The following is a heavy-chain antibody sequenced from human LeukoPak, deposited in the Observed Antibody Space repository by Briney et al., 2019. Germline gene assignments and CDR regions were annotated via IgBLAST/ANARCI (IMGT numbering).Heavy chain of an antibody. D-gene: IGHD3-3*01. Sequence: GASVKVSCKASGGTFSSYAISWVRQAPGQGLEWMGGIIPIFGTANYAQKFQGRVTITTDESTSTAYMELSSLRSEDTAVYYCAKVYNYDFWSGYYSGYYFDYWGQGTLVTVSS. CDR1: GGTFSSYA. J-gene: IGHJ4*02. CDR3: AKVYNYDFWSGYYSGYYFDY. V-gene: IGHV1-69*05. CDR2: IIPIFGTA.